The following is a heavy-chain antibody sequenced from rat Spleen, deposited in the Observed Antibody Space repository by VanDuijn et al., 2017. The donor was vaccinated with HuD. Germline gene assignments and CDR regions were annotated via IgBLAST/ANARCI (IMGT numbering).Heavy chain of an antibody. J-gene: IGHJ2*01. CDR3: ARRCMLWVFDY. CDR2: ISYDGSST. D-gene: IGHD1-7*01. Sequence: EVQLVESGGGLVQPGRSLKLSCSASGFTFSDYYLAWVRQAPTKGLEWVATISYDGSSTFYRDSVKVRFTISRDNAKSILYLQMDSMMSEDTATYYCARRCMLWVFDYWGQGVMVTVSS. CDR1: GFTFSDYY. V-gene: IGHV5-29*01.